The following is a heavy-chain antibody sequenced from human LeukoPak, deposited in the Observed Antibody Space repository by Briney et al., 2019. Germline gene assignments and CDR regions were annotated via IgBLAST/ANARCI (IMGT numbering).Heavy chain of an antibody. D-gene: IGHD1-1*01. J-gene: IGHJ4*02. CDR1: RYSLTSYW. Sequence: GESLKLSWQGSRYSLTSYWICWVRHLPGSGMEWMGRIDPADSQTNYSPSFQGHVTISADKSISTVYLQWSTLKASDTAMYYCARQLTSGDCDYWGQGTLVTVSS. CDR2: IDPADSQT. CDR3: ARQLTSGDCDY. V-gene: IGHV5-10-1*01.